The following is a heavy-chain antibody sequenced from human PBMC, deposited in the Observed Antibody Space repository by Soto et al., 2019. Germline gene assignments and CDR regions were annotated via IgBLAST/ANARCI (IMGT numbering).Heavy chain of an antibody. J-gene: IGHJ5*02. D-gene: IGHD6-13*01. V-gene: IGHV5-51*01. Sequence: EVQLVQSGAEVKKPGESLKISCKGSGYSFTSYWIGWVRQMLGKGLEWMGIIYPGDSDTRYSPSFQGQVTISADKSISTAYLQWSSLKASDTAMYYCARGGVIAAAGILKVGWFDPWGQGTLVTVSS. CDR2: IYPGDSDT. CDR3: ARGGVIAAAGILKVGWFDP. CDR1: GYSFTSYW.